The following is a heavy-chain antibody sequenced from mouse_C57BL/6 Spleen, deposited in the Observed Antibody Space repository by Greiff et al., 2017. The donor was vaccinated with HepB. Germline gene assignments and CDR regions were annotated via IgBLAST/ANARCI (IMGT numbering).Heavy chain of an antibody. CDR3: ARLNYYGSSSPPYFDY. CDR2: INPYNGDT. CDR1: GYSFTGYF. Sequence: DVQLHESGPELVKPGDSVKISCKASGYSFTGYFMNWVMQSHGKSLEWIGRINPYNGDTFYNQKFKGKATLTVDKSSSTAHMELRSLTSEDSAVYYCARLNYYGSSSPPYFDYWGQGSTLTVSS. J-gene: IGHJ2*01. V-gene: IGHV1-20*01. D-gene: IGHD1-1*01.